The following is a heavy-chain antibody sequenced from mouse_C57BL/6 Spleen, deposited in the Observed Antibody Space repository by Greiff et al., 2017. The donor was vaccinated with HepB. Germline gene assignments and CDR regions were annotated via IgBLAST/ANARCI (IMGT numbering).Heavy chain of an antibody. CDR2: IDPETGGT. J-gene: IGHJ4*01. V-gene: IGHV1-15*01. CDR3: TQRFYYAMDY. CDR1: GYTFTDYE. Sequence: QVQLKQPGAELVRPGASVTLSCKASGYTFTDYEMHWVKQTPVHGLEWIGAIDPETGGTAYNQKFKGKAILTADKSSSTAYMELRSLTSEDSAVYYCTQRFYYAMDYWGQGTSVTVSS.